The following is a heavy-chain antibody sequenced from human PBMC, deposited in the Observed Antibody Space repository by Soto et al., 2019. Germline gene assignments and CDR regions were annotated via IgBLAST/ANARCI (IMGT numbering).Heavy chain of an antibody. CDR2: IFSYNGNT. V-gene: IGHV1-18*01. Sequence: QVQLVQSGPEVKKPGASVRVSCKSSGYTFTNFGFGWVRQTPGQGLEWMGWIFSYNGNTDYAQKFQDRVTLTTDTSTSTADMEVSRRRPDDTAIYFCARAIAGGYGHTTLDYWGQGTLVTVSS. J-gene: IGHJ4*02. CDR3: ARAIAGGYGHTTLDY. CDR1: GYTFTNFG. D-gene: IGHD5-18*01.